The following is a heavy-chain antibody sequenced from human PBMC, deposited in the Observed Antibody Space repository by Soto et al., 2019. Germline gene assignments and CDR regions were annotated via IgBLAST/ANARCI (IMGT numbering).Heavy chain of an antibody. J-gene: IGHJ4*02. CDR1: GFTFSSYA. Sequence: GGSLRLSCAASGFTFSSYAMSWVRQAPGKGLEWVSAISGSGGSTYYADSVKGRFTISRDNSKNTLYLQMNSLRAEDTAVYYCAPRGVATILRIDYWGQGTLVTVSS. CDR2: ISGSGGST. D-gene: IGHD5-12*01. CDR3: APRGVATILRIDY. V-gene: IGHV3-23*01.